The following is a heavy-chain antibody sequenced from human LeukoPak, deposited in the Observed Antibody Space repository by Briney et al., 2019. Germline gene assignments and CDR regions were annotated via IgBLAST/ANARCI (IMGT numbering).Heavy chain of an antibody. J-gene: IGHJ4*02. CDR1: GFTFSSYW. Sequence: GGSLRLSCAAYGFTFSSYWLYWVRQAPGKGLVWVSRINSDGSSTSYADSVKPRFTISRDNAKNTLYLQMNSLRAEDTAVYYCARIPYCSSTNCYPSDYWGQGTLVTVSS. CDR3: ARIPYCSSTNCYPSDY. V-gene: IGHV3-74*01. D-gene: IGHD2-2*01. CDR2: INSDGSST.